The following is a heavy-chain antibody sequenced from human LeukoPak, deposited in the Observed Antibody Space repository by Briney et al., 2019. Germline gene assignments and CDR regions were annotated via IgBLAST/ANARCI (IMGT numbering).Heavy chain of an antibody. CDR1: GFTFCSYG. V-gene: IGHV3-21*01. J-gene: IGHJ4*02. CDR2: ISSSSSYI. CDR3: ARDKGSFDY. Sequence: GGSLRLSCAASGFTFCSYGMDWVRQGPGKGLEWVSSISSSSSYIDYADSVKGRFTISRDNAKNSLYLQLNSLRAEDTAIYYCARDKGSFDYWGQGTLVTVSS.